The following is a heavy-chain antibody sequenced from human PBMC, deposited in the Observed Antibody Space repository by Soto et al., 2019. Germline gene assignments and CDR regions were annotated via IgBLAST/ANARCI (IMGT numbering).Heavy chain of an antibody. CDR3: PRLPLPRRYYYGMDV. Sequence: GESLKISCKGSGYSFTSYWISWVRQMPGKGLEWMGRIDPSDSYTNYSPSFQGHVTISADKSISTAYLQWSSLKASDTAMYYCPRLPLPRRYYYGMDVWGQGTTVTVSS. CDR2: IDPSDSYT. CDR1: GYSFTSYW. J-gene: IGHJ6*02. V-gene: IGHV5-10-1*01.